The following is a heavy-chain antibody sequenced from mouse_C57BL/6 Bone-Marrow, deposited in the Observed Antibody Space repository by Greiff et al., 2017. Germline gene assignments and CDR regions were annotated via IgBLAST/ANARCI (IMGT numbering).Heavy chain of an antibody. CDR2: IYPRSGNT. CDR1: GYTFTSYG. J-gene: IGHJ3*01. V-gene: IGHV1-81*01. D-gene: IGHD1-1*01. CDR3: ARFPIYYYGSAWFAY. Sequence: VQLQQSGAELARPGASVKLSCKASGYTFTSYGISWVKQRTGQGLEWIGEIYPRSGNTYYNEKFKGKAPLTADKSSSTAYMELRSLTSEDSAVYFCARFPIYYYGSAWFAYWGQGTLVTVSA.